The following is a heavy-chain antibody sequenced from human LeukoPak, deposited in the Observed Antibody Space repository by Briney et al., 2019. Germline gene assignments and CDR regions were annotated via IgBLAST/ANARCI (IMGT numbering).Heavy chain of an antibody. Sequence: GGSLRLSCAASGFSLEDYTMHWVRQAPGKGLEWVSLINWDASKEYYGDSVKGRFTISRDNSKNSLYLQMNSLRTEDTALYYCTRGAYXXXFFDSWGQGTLVTVSS. CDR2: INWDASKE. J-gene: IGHJ4*02. V-gene: IGHV3-43*01. CDR1: GFSLEDYT. CDR3: TRGAYXXXFFDS.